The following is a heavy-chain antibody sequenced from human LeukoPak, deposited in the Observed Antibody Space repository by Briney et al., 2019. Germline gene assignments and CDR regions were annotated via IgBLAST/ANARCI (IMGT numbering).Heavy chain of an antibody. CDR2: IYYSGST. D-gene: IGHD3-3*01. Sequence: PSETLSLTCAVYGGSFSGYYWSWIRQPPGKGLEWIGYIYYSGSTNYNPSLKSRVTISVDTSKNQFSLKLSSVTAADTAVYYCARTLGITIFGVVTSNWFDPWGQGTLVTVSS. V-gene: IGHV4-59*01. CDR1: GGSFSGYY. J-gene: IGHJ5*02. CDR3: ARTLGITIFGVVTSNWFDP.